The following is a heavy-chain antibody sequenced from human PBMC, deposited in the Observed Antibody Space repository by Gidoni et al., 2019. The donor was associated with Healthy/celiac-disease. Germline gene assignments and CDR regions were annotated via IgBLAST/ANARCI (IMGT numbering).Heavy chain of an antibody. CDR3: ARDGPRIYYDSSGYSVYYGMDV. V-gene: IGHV3-30-3*01. Sequence: CLRQAPGKGLGWVAVISYDGSNKYYADSVKGRFTISRDNSKNTLYLQMNSLRAEDTAVYYCARDGPRIYYDSSGYSVYYGMDVWGQGTTVTVSS. D-gene: IGHD3-22*01. J-gene: IGHJ6*02. CDR2: ISYDGSNK.